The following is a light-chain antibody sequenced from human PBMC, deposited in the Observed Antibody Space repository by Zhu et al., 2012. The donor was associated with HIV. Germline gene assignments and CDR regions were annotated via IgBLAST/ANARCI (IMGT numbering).Light chain of an antibody. CDR2: GAS. V-gene: IGKV1-9*01. CDR3: QHLTLYPT. J-gene: IGKJ4*01. CDR1: QGISNH. Sequence: DIQLTQSPSFLSASVGDRVTITCRASQGISNHLAWYHQKPGKAPKLLIYGASVLQSGVPSRFSGSGSGTEFTLTISSLQPEDFATYFCQHLTLYPTFGGTVQGGD.